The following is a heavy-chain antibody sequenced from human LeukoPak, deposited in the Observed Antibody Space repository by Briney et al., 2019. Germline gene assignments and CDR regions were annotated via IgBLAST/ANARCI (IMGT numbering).Heavy chain of an antibody. CDR3: ARSRSPYYYDSSGYGLVDY. D-gene: IGHD3-22*01. J-gene: IGHJ4*02. CDR1: GGTFSSYA. Sequence: SVKVSCKASGGTFSSYAISWVRQAPGQGLEWMGGIIPIFGTANYAQKFQGRVAITADESTSTAYMELSSLISEDTAVYYCARSRSPYYYDSSGYGLVDYWGQGTLVTVSS. V-gene: IGHV1-69*13. CDR2: IIPIFGTA.